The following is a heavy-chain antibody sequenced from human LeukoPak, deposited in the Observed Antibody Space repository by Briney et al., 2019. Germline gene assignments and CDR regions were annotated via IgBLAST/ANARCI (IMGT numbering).Heavy chain of an antibody. V-gene: IGHV3-23*01. J-gene: IGHJ4*02. D-gene: IGHD2-2*01. Sequence: GGSLRLSCAASGFTFSSYAMSWVRQAPGKGLEWASAISGSGGSTYYADSVRGRFTISRDNSKNTLYLQMNSLRAEDTAVYYCAKDPDSCSSTSCYLFDYWGQGTLVTVSS. CDR2: ISGSGGST. CDR3: AKDPDSCSSTSCYLFDY. CDR1: GFTFSSYA.